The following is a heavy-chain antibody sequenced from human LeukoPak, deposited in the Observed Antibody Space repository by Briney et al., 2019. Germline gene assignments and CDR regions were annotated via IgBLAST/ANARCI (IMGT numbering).Heavy chain of an antibody. CDR3: ARSLVAATHYYFDY. CDR1: GGTFSSYA. CDR2: IIPIFGTA. V-gene: IGHV1-69*13. J-gene: IGHJ4*02. D-gene: IGHD2-15*01. Sequence: WASVTVSCKASGGTFSSYAISWVRQAPGQGLEWMGGIIPIFGTANYAQKFQGRVTITADESTSTAYMELSSLRSEDTAVYYCARSLVAATHYYFDYWGQGTLVIVSS.